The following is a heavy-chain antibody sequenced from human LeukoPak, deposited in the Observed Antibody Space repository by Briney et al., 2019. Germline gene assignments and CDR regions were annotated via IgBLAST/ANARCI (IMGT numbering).Heavy chain of an antibody. V-gene: IGHV4-59*01. J-gene: IGHJ5*02. CDR1: GGSISSYY. CDR3: ARVSGYYTPNWFDP. Sequence: SETLSLTCTVSGGSISSYYWSWIRQPPGKGLEWIGYIYYSGSTNYNPSLKSRVTISVDTSKNQFSLKLSSVTAADTAAYYCARVSGYYTPNWFDPWGQGTLVTVSS. D-gene: IGHD3-3*01. CDR2: IYYSGST.